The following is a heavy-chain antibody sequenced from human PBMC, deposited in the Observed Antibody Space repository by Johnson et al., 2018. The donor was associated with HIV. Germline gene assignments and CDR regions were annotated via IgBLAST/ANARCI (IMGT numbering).Heavy chain of an antibody. J-gene: IGHJ3*02. Sequence: QVQLMESGGGVFRPGQSLRLSCAASGFTFSDYYMSWIRQAPGKGLEWVSYISSSGSSRYYADSVKGRFTVSRDNAKNSLYLQMNSLRAEDTAVYFCARGFRAVAGADAFDIWGQGTMVTVSS. CDR1: GFTFSDYY. D-gene: IGHD6-19*01. CDR2: ISSSGSSR. CDR3: ARGFRAVAGADAFDI. V-gene: IGHV3-11*04.